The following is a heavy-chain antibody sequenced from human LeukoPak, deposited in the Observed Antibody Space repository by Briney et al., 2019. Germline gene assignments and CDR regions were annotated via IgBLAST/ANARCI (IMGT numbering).Heavy chain of an antibody. D-gene: IGHD3-10*01. CDR3: ASTGGYGSGTYDYYYFGMDV. J-gene: IGHJ6*02. CDR2: ITISGRII. V-gene: IGHV3-48*03. CDR1: GFTFSSYE. Sequence: GGSLRLSCAASGFTFSSYEMNWVRQAPGKGLDGVAYITISGRIIYYADSVKGRFTISRDNAKNSLYLQMNSLRAEDTAVYYCASTGGYGSGTYDYYYFGMDVWGQGTTVTVSS.